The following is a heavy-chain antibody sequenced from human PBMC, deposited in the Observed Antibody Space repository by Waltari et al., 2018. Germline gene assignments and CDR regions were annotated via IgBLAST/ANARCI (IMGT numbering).Heavy chain of an antibody. D-gene: IGHD5-18*01. CDR3: ARFGNTAMVGGY. J-gene: IGHJ4*02. V-gene: IGHV4-39*07. CDR2: IYYSGST. CDR1: GGSISSSSYY. Sequence: QLQLQESGPGLVKPSETLSLTCTVSGGSISSSSYYWGWIRQPPGKGLEWIGSIYYSGSTYYNPSLKSRVTISVDTSKNQFSLKLSSVTAADTAVYYCARFGNTAMVGGYWGQGTLVTVSS.